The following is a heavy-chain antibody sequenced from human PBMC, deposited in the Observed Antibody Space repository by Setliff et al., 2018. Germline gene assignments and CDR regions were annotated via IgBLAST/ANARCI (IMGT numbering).Heavy chain of an antibody. D-gene: IGHD1-7*01. Sequence: PGGSLRLSCTASGFTFTSAVMTWFRQAPGKGLEWVSAVTAFGGTTYDADSVKGRFIIYRDSSKNTLYMQMNSLRAEDTAVYYCAKPRVELRWGFESWGQGTLVTVSS. CDR3: AKPRVELRWGFES. CDR1: GFTFTSAV. CDR2: VTAFGGTT. V-gene: IGHV3-23*01. J-gene: IGHJ4*02.